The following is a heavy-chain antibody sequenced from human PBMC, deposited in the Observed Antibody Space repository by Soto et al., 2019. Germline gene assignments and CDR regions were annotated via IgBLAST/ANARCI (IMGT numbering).Heavy chain of an antibody. CDR3: ARGKGMEENYFYYGLDI. CDR1: GYTFSTYA. D-gene: IGHD1-1*01. CDR2: LNGGTGQT. V-gene: IGHV1-3*01. J-gene: IGHJ6*02. Sequence: SVKVSCKASGYTFSTYAMHWVRQAPVQSLEWMGWLNGGTGQTRYSQKFQDRVIITRDTSASTGYMELSSLTSEDTAVYYCARGKGMEENYFYYGLDIWGQGTTVTVSS.